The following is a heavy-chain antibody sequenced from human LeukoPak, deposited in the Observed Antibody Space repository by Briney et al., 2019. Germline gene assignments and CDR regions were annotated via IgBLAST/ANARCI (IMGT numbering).Heavy chain of an antibody. CDR2: INPDSGDT. D-gene: IGHD3-22*01. Sequence: ASVTVSFKASGYTFIVYYIHWVRQAPGQGPEWMGRINPDSGDTKYGQNFQGRVTLARYTSISTAYMELSSLRSDDTAVYYCARDPSDSRYYDHWGQGTLVTVSS. CDR1: GYTFIVYY. V-gene: IGHV1-2*06. J-gene: IGHJ5*02. CDR3: ARDPSDSRYYDH.